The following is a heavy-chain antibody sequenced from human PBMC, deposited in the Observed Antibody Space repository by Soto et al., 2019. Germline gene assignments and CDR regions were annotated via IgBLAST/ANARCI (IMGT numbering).Heavy chain of an antibody. Sequence: PSVKVSCKASGYTFTSYAMHWVRQAPGQRLEWMGWINAGNGNTKYSQKFQGRVTITRDTSASTAYMELSSLRSEDTAVYYCARDKGLQPYYYYMDVWGKGTTVTVSS. V-gene: IGHV1-3*01. CDR3: ARDKGLQPYYYYMDV. CDR2: INAGNGNT. J-gene: IGHJ6*03. D-gene: IGHD5-18*01. CDR1: GYTFTSYA.